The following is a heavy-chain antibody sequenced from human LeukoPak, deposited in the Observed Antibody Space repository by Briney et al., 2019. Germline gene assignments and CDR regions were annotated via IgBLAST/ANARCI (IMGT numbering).Heavy chain of an antibody. J-gene: IGHJ5*02. Sequence: PGGSLRLSCAASGFTFSSYWMHWVRQAPGKGLVWVSRINTDGSSTSYADSVKGRFTISRDNAKNTLYLQMNSLRAEDTAVYYCAREDLYCDSSAYYYGWFDPWSQGTLVTVSS. CDR3: AREDLYCDSSAYYYGWFDP. D-gene: IGHD3-22*01. CDR2: INTDGSST. V-gene: IGHV3-74*01. CDR1: GFTFSSYW.